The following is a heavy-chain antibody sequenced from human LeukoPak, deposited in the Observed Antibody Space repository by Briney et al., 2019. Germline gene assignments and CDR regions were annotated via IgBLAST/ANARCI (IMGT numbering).Heavy chain of an antibody. J-gene: IGHJ4*02. CDR3: ARDRVYGDYKLDY. D-gene: IGHD4-17*01. CDR2: ISYDGSNK. CDR1: GFTFSSYA. V-gene: IGHV3-30-3*01. Sequence: PGRSLRLSCAASGFTFSSYAMHWVRQAPGKGLEWEAVISYDGSNKYYADSVKGRFTISRDNSKNTLYLQMNSLRAEDTAVYYCARDRVYGDYKLDYWGQGTLVTVSS.